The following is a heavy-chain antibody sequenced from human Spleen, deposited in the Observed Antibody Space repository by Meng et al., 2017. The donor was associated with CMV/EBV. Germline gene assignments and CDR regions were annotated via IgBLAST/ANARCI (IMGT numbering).Heavy chain of an antibody. J-gene: IGHJ3*02. Sequence: GGSLRLSCAASRVPFSRYGMHWVRQAPGKGLEWVAVIWYDGTKENYADSVKGRFTISRDKSKNTLYLQMNGLRAEDTAMYYCAEDSSTIYAFDRWGQGTMVTVSS. CDR3: AEDSSTIYAFDR. V-gene: IGHV3-33*03. CDR1: RVPFSRYG. CDR2: IWYDGTKE. D-gene: IGHD6-19*01.